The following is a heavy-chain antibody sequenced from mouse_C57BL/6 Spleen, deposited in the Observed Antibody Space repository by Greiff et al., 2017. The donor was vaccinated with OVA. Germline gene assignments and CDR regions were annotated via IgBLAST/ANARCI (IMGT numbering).Heavy chain of an antibody. Sequence: QVQLQQSGPGLVQPSQSLSITCTVSGFSLTSYGVHWVRQSPGTGLEWLGVIWSGGSTDYNAAFISRLSISKDNSKSQVFFKMNSLQADDTAIYYCARNLITTVVAPDFDVWGTGTTVTVSS. CDR3: ARNLITTVVAPDFDV. CDR2: IWSGGST. V-gene: IGHV2-2*01. CDR1: GFSLTSYG. J-gene: IGHJ1*03. D-gene: IGHD1-1*01.